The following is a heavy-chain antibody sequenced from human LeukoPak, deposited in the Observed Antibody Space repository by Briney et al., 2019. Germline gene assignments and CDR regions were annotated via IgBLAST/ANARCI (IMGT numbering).Heavy chain of an antibody. D-gene: IGHD3-22*01. V-gene: IGHV4-31*03. CDR2: IYYSGST. Sequence: SETLSLTCTVSGGSISSGGYYWSWIRQHPGKGLEWIGYIYYSGSTYYNPSLKSRVTISVGTSKNQFSLKLSSVTAADTAVYYCARVNSSGPALDYWGQGTLVTVSS. CDR1: GGSISSGGYY. J-gene: IGHJ4*02. CDR3: ARVNSSGPALDY.